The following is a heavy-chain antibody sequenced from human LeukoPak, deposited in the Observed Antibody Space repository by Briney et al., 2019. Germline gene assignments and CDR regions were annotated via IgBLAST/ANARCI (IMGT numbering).Heavy chain of an antibody. J-gene: IGHJ3*02. D-gene: IGHD5/OR15-5a*01. CDR3: ARVYVETNAFDI. CDR2: IIPILGIA. Sequence: ASVNVSCKASGATFSTYAINWVRQAPGQGLEWMGRIIPILGIANYAKKFQGRVTTTADKSTTTAYMELSSLRSEETALYNCARVYVETNAFDIWGEGTMVTVSS. CDR1: GATFSTYA. V-gene: IGHV1-69*04.